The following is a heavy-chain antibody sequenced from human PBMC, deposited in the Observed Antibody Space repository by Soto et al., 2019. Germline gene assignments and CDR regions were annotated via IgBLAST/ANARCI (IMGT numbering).Heavy chain of an antibody. Sequence: VELVESGGGVVQPGRSLRLSCAASGFTFSDYAVHWVRQAPGKGLEWVAVVSHDGRNTHYADSVKGRFTITRDSSKNAVSLEMTSLRAEDTAVYYCAKGGRQGLVTSDFNSWGQGALVTVSS. CDR1: GFTFSDYA. J-gene: IGHJ4*02. CDR2: VSHDGRNT. V-gene: IGHV3-30*18. D-gene: IGHD6-19*01. CDR3: AKGGRQGLVTSDFNS.